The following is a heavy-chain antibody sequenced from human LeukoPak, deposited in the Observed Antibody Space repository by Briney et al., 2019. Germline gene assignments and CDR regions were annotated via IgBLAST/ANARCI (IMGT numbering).Heavy chain of an antibody. Sequence: ASVKVSCKVSGYTLTELSMHWVRQAPGKGLEWMGGIDPDDGETIYAPKFQGRVTMTEDTSTDTAYMELSGLRSDDTPVYYCAAVSGSYTLLDCWGQGTSVTVSS. V-gene: IGHV1-24*01. CDR2: IDPDDGET. D-gene: IGHD1-26*01. CDR3: AAVSGSYTLLDC. J-gene: IGHJ4*02. CDR1: GYTLTELS.